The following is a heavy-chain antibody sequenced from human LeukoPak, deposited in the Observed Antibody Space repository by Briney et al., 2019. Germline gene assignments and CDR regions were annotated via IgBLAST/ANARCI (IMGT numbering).Heavy chain of an antibody. Sequence: SETLSLTCTVSGDSISSSSSYWGWIRQPPGKGLEWIGSIFYSGSTYYNPSLKSRVTISVDTSKNQFSLKLTSVTAADTAVYYCARDRYDSYPTDVWGQGTTVTVSS. CDR3: ARDRYDSYPTDV. CDR1: GDSISSSSSY. J-gene: IGHJ6*02. V-gene: IGHV4-39*07. CDR2: IFYSGST. D-gene: IGHD3-3*01.